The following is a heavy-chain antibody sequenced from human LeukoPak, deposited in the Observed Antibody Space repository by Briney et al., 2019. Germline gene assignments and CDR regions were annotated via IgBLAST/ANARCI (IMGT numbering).Heavy chain of an antibody. D-gene: IGHD5-24*01. V-gene: IGHV1-18*04. J-gene: IGHJ4*02. CDR2: ISAYNGNT. CDR1: GYTFTGYY. CDR3: ARVRRDGYNSGSDY. Sequence: GASVKVSCKASGYTFTGYYMHWVRQAPGQGLEWMGWISAYNGNTNYAQKLQGRVTTTTDTSTSTAYMELRSLRSDDTAVYYCARVRRDGYNSGSDYWGQGTLVTVSS.